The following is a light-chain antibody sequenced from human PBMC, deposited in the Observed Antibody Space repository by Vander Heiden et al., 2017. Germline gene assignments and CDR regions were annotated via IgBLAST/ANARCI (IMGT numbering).Light chain of an antibody. V-gene: IGKV1-39*01. Sequence: DIQMTQSPSSLSASVGDRVTITCRASQSISSYLNWYQQRPGKAPKLLIYTTSSLQSGVPSRFSGSGSETDFTLTIGSLQPEDFATYDCQQSYSSPRTFGQGTKVEIK. CDR1: QSISSY. CDR2: TTS. CDR3: QQSYSSPRT. J-gene: IGKJ1*01.